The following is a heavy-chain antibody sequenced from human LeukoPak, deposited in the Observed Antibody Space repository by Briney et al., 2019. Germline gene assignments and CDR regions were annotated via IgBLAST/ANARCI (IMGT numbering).Heavy chain of an antibody. CDR2: ISSSSSYI. D-gene: IGHD1-26*01. J-gene: IGHJ4*02. V-gene: IGHV3-21*01. CDR1: GFTFNKYV. CDR3: ARDRGGSNFGDMPYYFDY. Sequence: GGSLRLSCAASGFTFNKYVVSWVRQAPGKGLEWVSSISSSSSYIYYADSVKGRFTISRDNAKNSLYLQMNSLRAEDTAVYYCARDRGGSNFGDMPYYFDYWGQGTLVTVSS.